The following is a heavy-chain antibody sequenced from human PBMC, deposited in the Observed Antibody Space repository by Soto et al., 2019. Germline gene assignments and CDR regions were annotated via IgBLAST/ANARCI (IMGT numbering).Heavy chain of an antibody. CDR3: ARKVGASAY. D-gene: IGHD1-26*01. Sequence: QVQLVQSGAEVKKPGASVKVSCKASGYTFSSFAIHWVRQAPGQRLEWMGWINAGNGDTKYSQKFQGRVTIARDTAASTAYMELGSLTFEDTAVYYCARKVGASAYGGQGTLVTVSS. V-gene: IGHV1-3*01. CDR2: INAGNGDT. J-gene: IGHJ4*02. CDR1: GYTFSSFA.